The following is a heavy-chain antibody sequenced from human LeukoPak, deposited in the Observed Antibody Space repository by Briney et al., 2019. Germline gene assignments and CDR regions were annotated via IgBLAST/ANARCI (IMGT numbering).Heavy chain of an antibody. D-gene: IGHD1-26*01. V-gene: IGHV4-59*01. Sequence: PSETLSLTCTVSGGSISSYYWSWIRQPPGKGLEWIGYIYYSGSTNYNPSLKSRVTISVDTSKNQFSPKLSSVTAADTAVYYCASSPGPLYSGSYYGYWGQGTLVTVSS. CDR3: ASSPGPLYSGSYYGY. CDR2: IYYSGST. CDR1: GGSISSYY. J-gene: IGHJ4*02.